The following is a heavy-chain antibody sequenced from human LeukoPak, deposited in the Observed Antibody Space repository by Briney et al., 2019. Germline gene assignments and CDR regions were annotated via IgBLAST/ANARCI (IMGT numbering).Heavy chain of an antibody. Sequence: PSETLSLTCTVSGGSISSSSYYWGWNRQPPGKGLEWIGSIYYSGSTYYNPFLKSRVTISVDTSKNHFSLKLSSVTAAHTAVYYCARVLYDSSGYYYEGGSPSFDYWGQGTLVTVSS. CDR1: GGSISSSSYY. CDR2: IYYSGST. D-gene: IGHD3-22*01. V-gene: IGHV4-39*07. J-gene: IGHJ4*02. CDR3: ARVLYDSSGYYYEGGSPSFDY.